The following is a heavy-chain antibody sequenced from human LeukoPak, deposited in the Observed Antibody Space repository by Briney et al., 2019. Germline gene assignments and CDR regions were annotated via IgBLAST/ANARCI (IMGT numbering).Heavy chain of an antibody. J-gene: IGHJ5*02. V-gene: IGHV4-39*07. D-gene: IGHD4-17*01. CDR3: ARGYGDYSTPFDP. CDR1: GDSVSSSNYY. Sequence: SETLSLTCTVFGDSVSSSNYYWAWFRQPPGKGLDWIGSLYYDGRTYYNPSLKSRVTISVDTSKNQFSLKLSSVTAADTAVYYCARGYGDYSTPFDPWGQGTLVTVSS. CDR2: LYYDGRT.